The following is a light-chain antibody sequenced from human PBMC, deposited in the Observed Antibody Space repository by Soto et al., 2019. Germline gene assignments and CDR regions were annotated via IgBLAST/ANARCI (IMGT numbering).Light chain of an antibody. Sequence: DIQMTQSPSSVSASVGDKVTITCRASLDISRWLGWYQQKPGKAPKLLIYGASTLQSGVPSRFSGSGSGTDFTLTISSLQPEDFATYFCQRANGFPLTFGGGTKVEIK. J-gene: IGKJ4*01. CDR2: GAS. CDR3: QRANGFPLT. CDR1: LDISRW. V-gene: IGKV1-12*01.